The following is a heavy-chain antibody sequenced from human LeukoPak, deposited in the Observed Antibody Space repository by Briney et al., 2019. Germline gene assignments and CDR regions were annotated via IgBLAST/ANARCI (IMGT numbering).Heavy chain of an antibody. CDR2: ISASGGNT. V-gene: IGHV3-23*01. CDR3: ARELGWGAFDI. CDR1: GFIFSSYA. Sequence: GGSLRLSCAASGFIFSSYAMSWVRQAPGKGLEWVSAISASGGNTYHADSVKGRFTISRDNSKNTLYLQMNSLRAEDTAVYYCARELGWGAFDIWGQGTMVTVSS. J-gene: IGHJ3*02. D-gene: IGHD3-16*01.